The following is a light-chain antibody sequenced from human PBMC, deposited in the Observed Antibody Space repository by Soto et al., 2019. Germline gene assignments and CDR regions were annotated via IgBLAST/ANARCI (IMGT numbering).Light chain of an antibody. CDR2: GAS. Sequence: ESVLTQSPGTLSLSPGERATLSCRASQSVSSNLAWYQQKPGQAPRLLIYGASTRATGIPARFSGSGSGTDFTLTISRLEPEDFAVYYCQQYGSSPLTFGGGTKVDIK. CDR1: QSVSSN. CDR3: QQYGSSPLT. J-gene: IGKJ4*01. V-gene: IGKV3-20*01.